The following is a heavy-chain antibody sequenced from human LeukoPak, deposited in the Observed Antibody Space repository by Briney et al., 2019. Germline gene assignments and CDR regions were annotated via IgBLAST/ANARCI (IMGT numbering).Heavy chain of an antibody. CDR1: GYTFTSFG. V-gene: IGHV1-18*01. D-gene: IGHD2-2*01. Sequence: PGASVKVSCKASGYTFTSFGISWVRQAPGQGLEWMGWISAYNGNTNYAQKVQGRVTMTTDTSTSTAYMELRSLRSDDTAVYYCARRDCSSSSCHYYYYYMDVWGQGTTVTVSS. J-gene: IGHJ6*02. CDR2: ISAYNGNT. CDR3: ARRDCSSSSCHYYYYYMDV.